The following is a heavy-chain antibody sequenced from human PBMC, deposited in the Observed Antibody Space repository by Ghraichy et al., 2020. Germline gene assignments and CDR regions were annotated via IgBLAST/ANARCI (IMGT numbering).Heavy chain of an antibody. CDR1: GFTFSSYS. V-gene: IGHV3-48*02. D-gene: IGHD6-6*01. CDR2: ISNSSSAI. J-gene: IGHJ4*02. CDR3: ARGGQLGDY. Sequence: GGSLRLSCAASGFTFSSYSMNWVRQAPGKGLEWVSYISNSSSAIYYADSVKGRFTISRDNAKNSLHLQMSSLRDEDTALYYCARGGQLGDYWGQGTLVTVSS.